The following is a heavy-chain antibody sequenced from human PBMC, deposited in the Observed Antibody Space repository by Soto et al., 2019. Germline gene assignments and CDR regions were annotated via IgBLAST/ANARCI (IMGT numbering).Heavy chain of an antibody. Sequence: LXLSCAASGFTFSNHWMHWVRQAPGKGLVWVSRISRDGSSTSYADSVKGRFTISRDNAKNTLSLQMNSLRADDTAVYYCARGQRDYYDSSTLFDYWGQGTLATVSS. V-gene: IGHV3-74*01. CDR1: GFTFSNHW. J-gene: IGHJ4*02. CDR3: ARGQRDYYDSSTLFDY. CDR2: ISRDGSST. D-gene: IGHD3-22*01.